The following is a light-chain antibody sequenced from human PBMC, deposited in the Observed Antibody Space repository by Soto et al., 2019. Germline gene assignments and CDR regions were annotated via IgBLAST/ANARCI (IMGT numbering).Light chain of an antibody. J-gene: IGKJ4*01. V-gene: IGKV3-11*01. CDR3: QQRSTWPLT. Sequence: EVLLTQSPATLSLSPGERATLSCRASQYISTYLTWYQQKPGQAPRLLIYDASTRDAGIPARFSGSGSGTDFTLTISSLEPEDFAVYYCQQRSTWPLTFGGGTKVEIK. CDR1: QYISTY. CDR2: DAS.